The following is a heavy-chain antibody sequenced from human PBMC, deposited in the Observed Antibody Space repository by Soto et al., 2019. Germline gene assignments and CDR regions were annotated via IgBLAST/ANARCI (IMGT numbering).Heavy chain of an antibody. CDR2: IYHSGGT. Sequence: TRCLNCSVAGVSISRCSYSLPCIRQPPGTGLEWIGYIYHSGGTYYNQSLKSRVTISIDRSKNQFSLKISSMTAADTAVYYGARGLVLSGSCYFDDWGKVSLFTV. D-gene: IGHD2-15*01. CDR1: GVSISRCSYS. J-gene: IGHJ4*02. CDR3: ARGLVLSGSCYFDD. V-gene: IGHV4-30-2*01.